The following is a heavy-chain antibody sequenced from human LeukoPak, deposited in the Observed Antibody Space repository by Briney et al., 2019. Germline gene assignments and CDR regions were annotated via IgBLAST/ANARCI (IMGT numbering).Heavy chain of an antibody. V-gene: IGHV3-48*03. CDR1: GFTFSNYE. CDR2: ISASGNPM. Sequence: PGGSLILSCAASGFTFSNYEMNWVRQAPGKGLEWISYISASGNPMFYADSVKGRFTISRDNAKNSLYLQMNSLRAEDTAIYYCAKDGGSGILYWGQGTLVTVSA. J-gene: IGHJ4*02. D-gene: IGHD3-10*01. CDR3: AKDGGSGILY.